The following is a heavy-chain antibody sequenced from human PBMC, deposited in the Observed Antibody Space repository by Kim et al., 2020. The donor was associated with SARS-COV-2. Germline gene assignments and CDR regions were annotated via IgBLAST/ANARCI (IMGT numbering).Heavy chain of an antibody. V-gene: IGHV3-15*01. J-gene: IGHJ4*02. CDR2: INSKTGGGST. D-gene: IGHD3-10*01. Sequence: GGSLRLSCAASGFTFSNAWMSWVRQAPGKGLAWVCRINSKTGGGSTDYAAPVRGSFTISRDESKSTLYLHMISLKTEATAVYYCTTEAVVRGGTPFDCWGQGNLCTVSS. CDR3: TTEAVVRGGTPFDC. CDR1: GFTFSNAW.